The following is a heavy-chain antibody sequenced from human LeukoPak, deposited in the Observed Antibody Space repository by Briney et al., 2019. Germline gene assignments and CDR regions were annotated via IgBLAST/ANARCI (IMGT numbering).Heavy chain of an antibody. CDR2: FDAEEDKT. J-gene: IGHJ4*02. CDR1: GCPLAQFS. D-gene: IGHD3-3*01. Sequence: ASVRVSCKVSGCPLAQFSIHCVRQTHAKGLECMGGFDAEEDKTIYGQRFEARVTMTEDPATATAHLEMHSLTSDDTGVYYCATDMGNEPTWRDYWSQGTLVVVSS. CDR3: ATDMGNEPTWRDY. V-gene: IGHV1-24*01.